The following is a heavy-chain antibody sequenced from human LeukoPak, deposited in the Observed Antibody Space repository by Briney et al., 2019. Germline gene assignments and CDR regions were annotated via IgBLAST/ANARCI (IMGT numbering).Heavy chain of an antibody. CDR1: GGSFXGYY. D-gene: IGHD2-15*01. Sequence: TXXLTXAXXGGSFXGYYWSWIRQPPGKGLEWIGEINHSGSTNYNPSLKSRVTISVDTSKKQFSLKLSSVTAADTAVYYCARVLGSGYSDYWGQGTLVTVSS. CDR3: ARVLGSGYSDY. V-gene: IGHV4-34*01. CDR2: INHSGST. J-gene: IGHJ4*02.